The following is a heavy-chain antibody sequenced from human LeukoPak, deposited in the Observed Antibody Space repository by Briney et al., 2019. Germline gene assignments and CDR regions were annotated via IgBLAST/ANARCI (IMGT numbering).Heavy chain of an antibody. CDR3: ARQAIFLSYGAFDI. CDR1: GYSLRNDYH. D-gene: IGHD3-16*01. J-gene: IGHJ3*02. Sequence: SETLSLTCTVSGYSLRNDYHWAWFRQPPGKGLEWIGSIYYSGSTYYNPSLKSRVTISVDTSKNQFSLKLRSVTAADTAVYYCARQAIFLSYGAFDIWGQGTMVTVSS. CDR2: IYYSGST. V-gene: IGHV4-38-2*02.